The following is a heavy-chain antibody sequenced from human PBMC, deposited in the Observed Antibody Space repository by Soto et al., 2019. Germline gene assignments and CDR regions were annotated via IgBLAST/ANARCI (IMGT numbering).Heavy chain of an antibody. J-gene: IGHJ6*02. CDR3: ARAGPYYYGFDV. CDR2: IDYSGST. CDR1: GDSISNSDYY. Sequence: PSETLSLTCTVSGDSISNSDYYWNWIRQSPGKGLEWIASIDYSGSTYYNPFLKSRVVISADTSKNLFSLKLRSMTAADTALYFCARAGPYYYGFDVWGQGTTVTVSS. V-gene: IGHV4-30-4*01.